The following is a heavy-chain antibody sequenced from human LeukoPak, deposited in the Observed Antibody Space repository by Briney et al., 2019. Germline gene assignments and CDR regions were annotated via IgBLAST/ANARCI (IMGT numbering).Heavy chain of an antibody. J-gene: IGHJ3*02. CDR1: GGTFSSYA. D-gene: IGHD4-23*01. CDR2: IIPILGIA. Sequence: SVRVSCKASGGTFSSYAISWVRQAPGQGLEWMGRIIPILGIANYAQKFQGRVTITADKSTSTAYMELSSLRSEDTAVYYCASWTTVVTNAFDIWGQGTMVTVSS. V-gene: IGHV1-69*04. CDR3: ASWTTVVTNAFDI.